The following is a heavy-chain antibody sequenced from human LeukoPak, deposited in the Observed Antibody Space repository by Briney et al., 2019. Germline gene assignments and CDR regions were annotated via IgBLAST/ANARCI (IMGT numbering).Heavy chain of an antibody. D-gene: IGHD4-17*01. CDR1: AITFSAHA. J-gene: IGHJ4*02. V-gene: IGHV3-23*01. CDR2: ISSSGVTT. CDR3: VLRSTVTKSFDY. Sequence: PGGSLRLSCGVSAITFSAHAMSWVRQAPGEGLDWVSGISSSGVTTYYADSAKGRFTISRDKSKDTLYLQMNRLRAEDTAVYYCVLRSTVTKSFDYWGQGSLVTVSS.